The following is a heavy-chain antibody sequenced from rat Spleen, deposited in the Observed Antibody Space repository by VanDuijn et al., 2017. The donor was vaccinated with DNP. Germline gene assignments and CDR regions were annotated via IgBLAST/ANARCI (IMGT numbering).Heavy chain of an antibody. D-gene: IGHD1-4*01. CDR1: GFTFSDYY. CDR2: ITYDGGGT. J-gene: IGHJ3*01. Sequence: EVQLVESGGGLVQPGRSLKLSCAASGFTFSDYYMAWVRQAPTKGLEWVTYITYDGGGTYYRDSVKGRFTISRDNAKSTLYLQMNSLRSEDMATYYCARPHGYNNGGFAYWGQGTLVTVSS. CDR3: ARPHGYNNGGFAY. V-gene: IGHV5-22*01.